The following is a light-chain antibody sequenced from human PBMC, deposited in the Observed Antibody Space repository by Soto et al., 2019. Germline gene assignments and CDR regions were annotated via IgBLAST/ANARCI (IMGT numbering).Light chain of an antibody. CDR3: QQYFTTPLT. J-gene: IGKJ4*01. V-gene: IGKV4-1*01. CDR1: QSVLYSSNNKDC. CDR2: WAS. Sequence: DIVMTQSPDSLAVSLGERATINCKSSQSVLYSSNNKDCLAWYQQKPGQPPKLLIYWASTRESGVPDRFSGSGSGKDFPLTISSLQAEDVAVYYCQQYFTTPLTFGGGTKVEIK.